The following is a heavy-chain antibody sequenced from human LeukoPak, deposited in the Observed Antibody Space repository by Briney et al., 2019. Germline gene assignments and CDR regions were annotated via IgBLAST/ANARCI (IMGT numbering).Heavy chain of an antibody. CDR1: GFPFRTYS. CDR3: ARDWHYSDSSGYYYPYYYMDV. J-gene: IGHJ6*03. Sequence: GGSLRLFRAASGFPFRTYSVNWVRQPPGKGLEGGSYISSSSRTIYYADSVKGRFTISRDNAKNSLYLQMNSLRAEDTAVYYCARDWHYSDSSGYYYPYYYMDVWGKGTTVTVSS. D-gene: IGHD3-22*01. CDR2: ISSSSRTI. V-gene: IGHV3-48*04.